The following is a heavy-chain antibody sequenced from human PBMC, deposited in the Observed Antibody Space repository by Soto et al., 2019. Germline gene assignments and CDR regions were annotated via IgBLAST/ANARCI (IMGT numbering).Heavy chain of an antibody. CDR1: GFTFSSYA. Sequence: EVQLLESGGGLVQPGGSLRLSCAASGFTFSSYAMSWVRQAPGKGLEWVSAISGSGGSTYYADSVKGRFTISRDNSKNSLYLQMNSLRAEDTAVYYCARAHCSGGSCYSSFAFDIWGQGTMVTVSS. V-gene: IGHV3-23*01. CDR2: ISGSGGST. CDR3: ARAHCSGGSCYSSFAFDI. D-gene: IGHD2-15*01. J-gene: IGHJ3*02.